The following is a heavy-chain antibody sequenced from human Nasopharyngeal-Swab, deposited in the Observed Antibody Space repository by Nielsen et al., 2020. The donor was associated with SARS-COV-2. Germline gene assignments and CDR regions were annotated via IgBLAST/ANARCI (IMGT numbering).Heavy chain of an antibody. CDR2: INHRGST. Sequence: GSLRLSCAVYGGSFSGYYWSWIRQPPGKGLEWIGEINHRGSTNYNPSLKSRVTISVDTSKNQFSLKLSSVTAADTAVYYCAGVLCSSTSCYGVGNYYYVMDVWGQGTTVTVSS. D-gene: IGHD2-2*01. CDR1: GGSFSGYY. CDR3: AGVLCSSTSCYGVGNYYYVMDV. V-gene: IGHV4-34*01. J-gene: IGHJ6*02.